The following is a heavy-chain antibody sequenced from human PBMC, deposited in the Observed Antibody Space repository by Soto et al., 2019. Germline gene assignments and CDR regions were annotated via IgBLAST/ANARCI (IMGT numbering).Heavy chain of an antibody. J-gene: IGHJ6*02. CDR1: GYTFTSYY. CDR3: ARDPSDGRYYDYVWGSYRYFSGAYGMDV. V-gene: IGHV1-46*01. Sequence: GSVKVSCKASGYTFTSYYMHWVRQAPGQGLEWMGIINPSGGSTSYAQKFQGRVTMTRDTSTSTVYMELSSLRSEDTAVYYCARDPSDGRYYDYVWGSYRYFSGAYGMDVWGQGTTVTVSS. CDR2: INPSGGST. D-gene: IGHD3-16*02.